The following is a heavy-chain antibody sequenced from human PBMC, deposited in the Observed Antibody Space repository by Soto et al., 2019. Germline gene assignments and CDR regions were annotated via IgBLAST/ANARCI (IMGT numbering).Heavy chain of an antibody. CDR1: GYTFTSYG. Sequence: SVKVACKASGYTFTSYGISWVRQAPGQGLEWMGWISAYNGNTNYAQKLQGRVTMTTDTSTSPAYMELRSLRSDDTAVYYCARESRGSSRSGWFDPWGQGTLVTVSS. CDR3: ARESRGSSRSGWFDP. V-gene: IGHV1-18*01. J-gene: IGHJ5*02. D-gene: IGHD6-13*01. CDR2: ISAYNGNT.